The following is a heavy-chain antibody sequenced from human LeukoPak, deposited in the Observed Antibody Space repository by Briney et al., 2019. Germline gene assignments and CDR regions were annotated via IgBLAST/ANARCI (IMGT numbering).Heavy chain of an antibody. V-gene: IGHV3-72*01. CDR1: GFTFSDHY. D-gene: IGHD4-23*01. J-gene: IGHJ4*02. Sequence: PGGSLRLSCAASGFTFSDHYMDWVRQAPGPGLEWFGRTRNKANSYTTEYAASVKGRFTISRDDSKNSLYLQMNSLKTEDTAVYCCARATAYGGSSYFDYWGQGTLVTVSS. CDR3: ARATAYGGSSYFDY. CDR2: TRNKANSYTT.